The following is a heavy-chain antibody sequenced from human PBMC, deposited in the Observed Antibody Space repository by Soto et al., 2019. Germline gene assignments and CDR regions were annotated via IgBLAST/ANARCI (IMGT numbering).Heavy chain of an antibody. D-gene: IGHD2-2*01. Sequence: GGSLRLSCAASGFTFSSYGMNWVRQAPGKGLEWVSSISSSSSYIYYADSVKGRFTISRDNAKNSLYLQMNSLRAEDTAVYNCASLLVVPADNWFDPWGQGTLVTVSS. CDR1: GFTFSSYG. V-gene: IGHV3-21*01. CDR3: ASLLVVPADNWFDP. J-gene: IGHJ5*02. CDR2: ISSSSSYI.